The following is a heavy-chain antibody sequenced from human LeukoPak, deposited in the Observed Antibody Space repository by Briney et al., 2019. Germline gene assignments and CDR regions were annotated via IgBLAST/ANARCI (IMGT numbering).Heavy chain of an antibody. CDR2: ISGNSSTI. Sequence: WGSLRLSCAASGFTFSSYGMSWVRQAPGKGLGWVSYISGNSSTIYYADSVKGRFTISRDNAKNSLHLQMNSLRVEDTAFYYCARDRWFGESLPAHFEYWGQGTLVTVSS. CDR1: GFTFSSYG. J-gene: IGHJ4*02. D-gene: IGHD3-10*01. CDR3: ARDRWFGESLPAHFEY. V-gene: IGHV3-48*01.